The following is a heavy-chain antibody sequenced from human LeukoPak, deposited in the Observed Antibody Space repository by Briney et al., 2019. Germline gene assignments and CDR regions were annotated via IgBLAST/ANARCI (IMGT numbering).Heavy chain of an antibody. J-gene: IGHJ4*02. D-gene: IGHD3-16*01. Sequence: GGSLRLSCAASGFTFSSYEMNWVRQAPGKGLEWVSHISSIGTTIYYADSVKGRFTISRDNAKNTLFLQMNSLRAEDTAVYYCAVGGGYWGQGTLVTVSS. CDR2: ISSIGTTI. CDR1: GFTFSSYE. CDR3: AVGGGY. V-gene: IGHV3-48*03.